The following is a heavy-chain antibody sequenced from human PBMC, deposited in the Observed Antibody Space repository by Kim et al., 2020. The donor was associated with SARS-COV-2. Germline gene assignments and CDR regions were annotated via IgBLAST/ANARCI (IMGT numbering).Heavy chain of an antibody. CDR2: IYYSGST. D-gene: IGHD3-22*01. V-gene: IGHV4-31*03. CDR1: GGPISSGGYY. Sequence: SETLSLTCTVSGGPISSGGYYWSWIRQHPGKGLEWIGYIYYSGSTYYNPSLKSRVTISVDTSKNQFSLKLSSVTAADTAVYYCARGPLRITMIVVVTHWYFDLWGRGTLVTVSS. CDR3: ARGPLRITMIVVVTHWYFDL. J-gene: IGHJ2*01.